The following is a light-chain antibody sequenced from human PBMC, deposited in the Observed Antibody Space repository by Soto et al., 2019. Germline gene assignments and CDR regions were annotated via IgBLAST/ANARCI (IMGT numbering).Light chain of an antibody. Sequence: EIVMTQSPATLSVSPGERVTLSCRASQSVSDNLAWYQQKPGQAPRLLIYGASTRATTIPARFSGSGSGTEFTLTISGLQSEDFAFYYCQQSNSWPYTFGQGTKLDIK. J-gene: IGKJ2*01. CDR1: QSVSDN. CDR2: GAS. V-gene: IGKV3-15*01. CDR3: QQSNSWPYT.